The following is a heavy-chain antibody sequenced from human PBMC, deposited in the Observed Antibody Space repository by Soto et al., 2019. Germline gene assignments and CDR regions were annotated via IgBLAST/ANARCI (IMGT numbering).Heavy chain of an antibody. CDR1: GFSLSTSGMC. J-gene: IGHJ6*02. Sequence: SGPTLVNPTQTLTLTCTFSGFSLSTSGMCVSWIRQPPGKALEWLARIDWDDDKYYSTSLKTRLTISKDTSKNQVVLTMTNRDPVDTATYYCARAVVIGGYAGMDVWGQGTTVTVSS. D-gene: IGHD3-22*01. CDR3: ARAVVIGGYAGMDV. CDR2: IDWDDDK. V-gene: IGHV2-70*11.